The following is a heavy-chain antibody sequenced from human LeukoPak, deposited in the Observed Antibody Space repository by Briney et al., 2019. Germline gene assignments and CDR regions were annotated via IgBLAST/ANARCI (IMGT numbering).Heavy chain of an antibody. CDR3: ARELYQLLYGDAFDI. J-gene: IGHJ3*02. D-gene: IGHD2-2*02. CDR1: GGSISSGSYY. Sequence: SETLSLTCTVSGGSISSGSYYWSWIRQPAGKGLEWIGRIYTSGSTNYNPSLKSRVTISVDTSKNQFSLKLSSVTAADTAVYYCARELYQLLYGDAFDIWGQGTMVTVSS. V-gene: IGHV4-61*02. CDR2: IYTSGST.